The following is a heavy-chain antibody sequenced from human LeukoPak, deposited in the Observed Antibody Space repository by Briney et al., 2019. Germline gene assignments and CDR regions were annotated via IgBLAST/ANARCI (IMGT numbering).Heavy chain of an antibody. Sequence: ASVKVSCKASGYTFTGYYTHWVRQAPGQGLEWMGRINPNSGGTNYAQKFQGRVTMTRDTSISTAYMELSRLRSDDTAVYYCARDHYDSSGYYLYAFDIWGQGTMVTVSS. CDR3: ARDHYDSSGYYLYAFDI. J-gene: IGHJ3*02. CDR1: GYTFTGYY. CDR2: INPNSGGT. V-gene: IGHV1-2*06. D-gene: IGHD3-22*01.